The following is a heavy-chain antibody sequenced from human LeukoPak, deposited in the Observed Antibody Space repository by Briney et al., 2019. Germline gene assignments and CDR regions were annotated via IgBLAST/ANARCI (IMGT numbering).Heavy chain of an antibody. Sequence: GESLGISCKGSGYTFSSYWIGWVRQMPGKGLEWMGIIYPGDSDTRYSPSLQGQVTISVDTSIGTAYLQWSSLKASDTAIYYCARQNDFRLDYWGQGTLVTVSS. CDR1: GYTFSSYW. CDR2: IYPGDSDT. J-gene: IGHJ4*02. D-gene: IGHD3-3*01. CDR3: ARQNDFRLDY. V-gene: IGHV5-51*01.